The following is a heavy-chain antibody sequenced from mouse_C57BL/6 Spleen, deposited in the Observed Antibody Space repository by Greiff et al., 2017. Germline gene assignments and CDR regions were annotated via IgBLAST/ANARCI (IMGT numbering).Heavy chain of an antibody. CDR3: AKAYYYGSRGGNYYAMDY. V-gene: IGHV1-19*01. Sequence: VQLPQPAPVLVNPRASVKLSCKASGYTFTDYYMNWVNQSHAKRREWIRVINPYNGRTSYNQKLKGTAALTVDKSSSTAYMELNSLTSEDSAVYYCAKAYYYGSRGGNYYAMDYWGQGTSVTVSS. J-gene: IGHJ4*01. CDR2: INPYNGRT. D-gene: IGHD1-1*01. CDR1: GYTFTDYY.